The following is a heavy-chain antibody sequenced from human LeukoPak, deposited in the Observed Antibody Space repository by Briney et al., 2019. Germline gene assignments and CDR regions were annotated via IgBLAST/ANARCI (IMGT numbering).Heavy chain of an antibody. CDR1: GGTFSSYA. CDR2: IIPIFGTA. Sequence: SVKVSCKASGGTFSSYAISWVRQAPGQGLEWMGGIIPIFGTANYAQKFQGRVTITADESTSTAYMELSSLRSEDTAVYYCCSSNAMVRGVIITSPSGYFDYWGQGTLVTVSS. D-gene: IGHD3-10*01. CDR3: CSSNAMVRGVIITSPSGYFDY. J-gene: IGHJ4*02. V-gene: IGHV1-69*13.